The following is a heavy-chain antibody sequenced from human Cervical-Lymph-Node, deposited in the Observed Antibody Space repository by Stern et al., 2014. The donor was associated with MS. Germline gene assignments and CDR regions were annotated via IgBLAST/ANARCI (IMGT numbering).Heavy chain of an antibody. D-gene: IGHD2/OR15-2a*01. CDR1: GFSLTLTGEA. V-gene: IGHV2-5*02. Sequence: ESGPTLVRPTQTLSLTCTFSGFSLTLTGEAVAWIRQPPGKALEWPALSYWDDDKVYSPSLKNRIALTKDTSKHQVVFTLTNMDPMDTATYYCARRGSPNHGGYFFDSWGQGILVTVSS. CDR3: ARRGSPNHGGYFFDS. CDR2: SYWDDDK. J-gene: IGHJ4*02.